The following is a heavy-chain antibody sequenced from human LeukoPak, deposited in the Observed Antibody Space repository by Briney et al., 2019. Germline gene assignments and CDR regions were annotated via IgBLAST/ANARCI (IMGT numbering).Heavy chain of an antibody. CDR2: INTNTGNP. CDR1: GYTFTGYY. CDR3: ARDQAVAVDNYFDP. D-gene: IGHD6-19*01. J-gene: IGHJ5*02. Sequence: GASVKVSCKASGYTFTGYYMHWVRQAPGQGLEWMGWINTNTGNPTYAQGFSGRFVFSLDTSVSSAYLLISSLKAEDTAIYYCARDQAVAVDNYFDPWGQGTLVTVSS. V-gene: IGHV7-4-1*02.